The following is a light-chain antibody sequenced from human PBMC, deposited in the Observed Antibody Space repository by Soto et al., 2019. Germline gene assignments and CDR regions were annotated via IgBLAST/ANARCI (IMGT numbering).Light chain of an antibody. CDR1: SSDVGGYNY. J-gene: IGLJ2*01. CDR3: SSFAGYTNLV. V-gene: IGLV2-8*01. Sequence: QSVLTQPPSASGSPGQSVTISCTGTSSDVGGYNYVSWYQQHPGKAPKLMISEVSKRPSGVPDRFSGSKSGNTASLTVSGLQAEDEADYYCSSFAGYTNLVFGGGTKVTVL. CDR2: EVS.